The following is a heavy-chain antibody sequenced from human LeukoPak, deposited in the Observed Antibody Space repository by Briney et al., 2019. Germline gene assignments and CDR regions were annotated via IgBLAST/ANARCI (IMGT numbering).Heavy chain of an antibody. V-gene: IGHV3-23*01. D-gene: IGHD3-3*01. CDR2: ISGSGGST. J-gene: IGHJ4*02. CDR3: AKEESPVFGVVILLDY. CDR1: GFTFSSYA. Sequence: GGSLRLSCAASGFTFSSYAMSWVRQAPGKGLEWVSAISGSGGSTYYADSVKGRFTISRDNSKNTLYLQMNSLRAEDTAVYYCAKEESPVFGVVILLDYWGQGTLVTVSS.